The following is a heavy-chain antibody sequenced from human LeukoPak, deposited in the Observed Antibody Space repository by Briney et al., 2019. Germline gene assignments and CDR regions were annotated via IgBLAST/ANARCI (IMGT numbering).Heavy chain of an antibody. CDR2: INPSGGST. J-gene: IGHJ4*02. V-gene: IGHV1-46*01. CDR1: GYTFTSYY. CDR3: ARVAYDYVWGSYSHYFDY. D-gene: IGHD3-16*01. Sequence: GASVKVSCKASGYTFTSYYMHWVRQATGQGLEWMGIINPSGGSTSYAQKFQGRVTMTRDTSTSTVYMELSSLRSEDTAVYYCARVAYDYVWGSYSHYFDYWGQGTLVTVSS.